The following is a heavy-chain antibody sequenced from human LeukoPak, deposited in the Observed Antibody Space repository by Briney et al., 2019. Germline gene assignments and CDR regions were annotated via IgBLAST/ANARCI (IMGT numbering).Heavy chain of an antibody. CDR2: IYYSGST. D-gene: IGHD2-2*01. CDR3: ARVGVVVPAAPNFDL. V-gene: IGHV4-59*12. CDR1: GGSISSYY. Sequence: SETLSLTCTVSGGSISSYYWSWIRQPPGKGLEWIGYIYYSGSTNYNPSLKSRVTMSVDTSKNQFSLKLSSVTAADTAVYYCARVGVVVPAAPNFDLWGRGTLVTVSS. J-gene: IGHJ2*01.